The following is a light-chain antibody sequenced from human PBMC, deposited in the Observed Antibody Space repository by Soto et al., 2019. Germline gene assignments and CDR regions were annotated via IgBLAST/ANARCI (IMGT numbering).Light chain of an antibody. V-gene: IGLV1-36*01. J-gene: IGLJ2*01. CDR2: YDD. CDR3: SSYTSSSTYVV. Sequence: QSVLTQSPSVSEAPRQRVTITCSGSSSNIGDNPVNWYQQLPGKAPKLLIYYDDLLASGVSDRFSGSKSGTSASLAISGLQSEDEGDYYCSSYTSSSTYVVFGGGTKLTVL. CDR1: SSNIGDNP.